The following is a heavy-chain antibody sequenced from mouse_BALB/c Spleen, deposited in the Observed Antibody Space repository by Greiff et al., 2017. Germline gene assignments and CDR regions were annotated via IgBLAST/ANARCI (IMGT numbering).Heavy chain of an antibody. V-gene: IGHV7-3*02. Sequence: DVMLVESGGGLVQPGGSLRLSCATSGFTFTDYYMSWVRQPPGKALEWLGFIRNKANGYTTEYSASVKGRFTISRDNSQSILYLQMNTLRAEDSATYYCARDGATARGFAYWGQGTLVTVSA. CDR2: IRNKANGYTT. CDR3: ARDGATARGFAY. D-gene: IGHD1-2*01. J-gene: IGHJ3*01. CDR1: GFTFTDYY.